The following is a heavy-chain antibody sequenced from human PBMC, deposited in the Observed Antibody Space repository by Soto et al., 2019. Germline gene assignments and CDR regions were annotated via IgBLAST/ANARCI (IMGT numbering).Heavy chain of an antibody. Sequence: LRLSCAASGFTFRSYAMSWARQAPGQGLEWVSSLLRSGSSTYYADSVKGRFTISSDISANSLYLQMDSLRAEDTAVYYCAKDAVSGDGVWLLDSWGQGTVVTVSS. J-gene: IGHJ5*02. CDR1: GFTFRSYA. D-gene: IGHD4-17*01. V-gene: IGHV3-23*01. CDR3: AKDAVSGDGVWLLDS. CDR2: LLRSGSST.